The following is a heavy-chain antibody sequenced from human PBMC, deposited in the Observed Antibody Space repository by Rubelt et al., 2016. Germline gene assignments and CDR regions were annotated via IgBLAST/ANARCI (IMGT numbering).Heavy chain of an antibody. V-gene: IGHV4-39*07. CDR3: ARDPRSGWYGYYFDY. Sequence: QLLLQESGPGLVKPSETLSLTCTVSGGSISSSSYYWSWIRQPPGKGLEWIGEINHSGSTNYNPSLTSRVTISIDTSKNQFSLMLGSLTAADTAVYYCARDPRSGWYGYYFDYWGQGTLLTVSS. CDR1: GGSISSSSYY. CDR2: INHSGST. D-gene: IGHD6-19*01. J-gene: IGHJ4*02.